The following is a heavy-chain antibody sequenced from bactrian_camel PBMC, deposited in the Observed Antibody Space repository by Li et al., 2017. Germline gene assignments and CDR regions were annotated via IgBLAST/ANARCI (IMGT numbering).Heavy chain of an antibody. Sequence: HVQLVESGGGSVQAGGSLRLSCTASGLNFDETDMAWYRQTPGNGCEMVSVFDSDGGTRYVDSVKGRFTISRDDAKNTVYLQMNDLKPEDTAVYFCAIGFKFFEDSGRKGQGTQVTVS. V-gene: IGHV3S53*01. D-gene: IGHD4*01. CDR2: FDSDGGT. CDR1: GLNFDETD. J-gene: IGHJ4*01.